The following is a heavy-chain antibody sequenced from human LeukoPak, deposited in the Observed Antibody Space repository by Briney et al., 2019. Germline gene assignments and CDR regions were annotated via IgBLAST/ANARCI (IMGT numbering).Heavy chain of an antibody. J-gene: IGHJ4*02. CDR2: INANNGNT. V-gene: IGHV1-18*01. CDR3: ARRGGHGGSFDY. Sequence: GASVKVSCKASGYTFTSYGITWVRQAPGQGLEWMGWINANNGNTNYAQNLQGRVTMTRDTSTSAAYMDLRSLRSDDTAVYYCARRGGHGGSFDYWGQGTLVTVSS. D-gene: IGHD4-23*01. CDR1: GYTFTSYG.